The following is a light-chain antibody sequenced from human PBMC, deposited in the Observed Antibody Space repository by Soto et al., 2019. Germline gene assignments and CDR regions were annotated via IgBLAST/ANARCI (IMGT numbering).Light chain of an antibody. CDR1: TSNIGTNT. CDR3: AAWDDSLGAYV. V-gene: IGLV1-44*01. CDR2: TNN. J-gene: IGLJ1*01. Sequence: QSVLAQPPSASATPVQMVTISCSGSTSNIGTNTVNWYQQLPGTAPRLLIYTNNQRPSGVPQRFSGSKTGTSASLAIGGLQSEDGADYYCAAWDDSLGAYVFGTGTKVTVL.